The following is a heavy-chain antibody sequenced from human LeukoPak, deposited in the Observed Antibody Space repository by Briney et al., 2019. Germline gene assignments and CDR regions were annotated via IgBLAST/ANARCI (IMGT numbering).Heavy chain of an antibody. J-gene: IGHJ5*02. CDR3: ASDETARRPWFDP. CDR1: GFTFSSYW. D-gene: IGHD5-18*01. V-gene: IGHV3-7*01. CDR2: IKQDGSEK. Sequence: GGSLRLSCAASGFTFSSYWMSWVRQAPGKGLEWVANIKQDGSEKYYVDSVKGRFTISRDNAKNSLYLQMDSLRAEDTAVYYCASDETARRPWFDPWGQGTLVTVSS.